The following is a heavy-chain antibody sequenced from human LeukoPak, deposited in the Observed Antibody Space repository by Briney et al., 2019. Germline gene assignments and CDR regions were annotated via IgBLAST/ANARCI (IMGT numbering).Heavy chain of an antibody. Sequence: GGSLRLSCAGSGFIFSSYWMHWVRQAPGKGLVWVSRINSDGNTAKYADSVKGRFTISRDNGKNTLYLQMNSLRADDTAVYYCARGIDILTRAEYWYFDLWGRGTLVTVSS. CDR1: GFIFSSYW. CDR3: ARGIDILTRAEYWYFDL. D-gene: IGHD3-9*01. V-gene: IGHV3-74*03. CDR2: INSDGNTA. J-gene: IGHJ2*01.